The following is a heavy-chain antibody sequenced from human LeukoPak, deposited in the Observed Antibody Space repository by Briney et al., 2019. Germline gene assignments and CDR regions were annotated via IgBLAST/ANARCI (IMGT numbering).Heavy chain of an antibody. CDR2: IYYSGST. J-gene: IGHJ4*02. D-gene: IGHD5-18*01. V-gene: IGHV4-39*07. CDR1: GGSISSSSHY. CDR3: ATIKRGNIYGYFDF. Sequence: SETLSLTCTVSGGSISSSSHYWGWIRQPPGKGLERIGSIYYSGSTSYNPSLKSRATESVDTSKNQFSLRLSSVTAADTAVYYCATIKRGNIYGYFDFWGQGILVTVSS.